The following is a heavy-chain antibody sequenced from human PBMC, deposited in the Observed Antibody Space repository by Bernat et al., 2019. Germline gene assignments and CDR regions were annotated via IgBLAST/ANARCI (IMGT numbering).Heavy chain of an antibody. CDR2: ISHSGRT. CDR1: GGSFSGYS. D-gene: IGHD6-13*01. V-gene: IGHV4-34*01. Sequence: QVQLQQWGAGLLKPSETLSLTCAVYGGSFSGYSWTWIRQPPGKGLEWIGEISHSGRTNYNPSLKSRVTISIDTSKKQFSLSLSSVTAADTALYYCARGNMAASIFYWGQGTLVTVSS. CDR3: ARGNMAASIFY. J-gene: IGHJ4*02.